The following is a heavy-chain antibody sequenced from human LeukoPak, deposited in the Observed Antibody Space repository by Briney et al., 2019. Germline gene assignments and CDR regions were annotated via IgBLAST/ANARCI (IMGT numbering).Heavy chain of an antibody. CDR3: EAGAPFDP. CDR1: GFTFSSYA. J-gene: IGHJ5*02. Sequence: GGSLRLSCAASGFTFSSYAMSWVRQAPGKGLEGVSAISGSVVSTYYADPVKGRFTISRDNSKNPPYLQMNSLRAQDTAVYYCEAGAPFDPWGQGTLVTVSS. V-gene: IGHV3-23*01. CDR2: ISGSVVST.